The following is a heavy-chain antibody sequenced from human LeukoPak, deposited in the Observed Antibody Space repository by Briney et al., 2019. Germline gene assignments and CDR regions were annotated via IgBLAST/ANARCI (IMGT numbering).Heavy chain of an antibody. Sequence: ASVNVSCKASGGTFSSYAISWVRQAPGQGLEWMGGIIPIFGTANYAQKFQGRVTITADESTSTAHMELSSLRSEDTAVYYCARVFHYYDSSGYPSTTWFDPWGQGTLVTVSS. CDR3: ARVFHYYDSSGYPSTTWFDP. D-gene: IGHD3-22*01. CDR1: GGTFSSYA. J-gene: IGHJ5*02. CDR2: IIPIFGTA. V-gene: IGHV1-69*13.